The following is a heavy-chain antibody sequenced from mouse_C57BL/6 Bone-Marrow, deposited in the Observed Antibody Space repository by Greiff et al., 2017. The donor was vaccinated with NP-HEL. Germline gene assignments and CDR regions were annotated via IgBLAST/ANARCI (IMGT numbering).Heavy chain of an antibody. CDR3: ARFYSNYLYAMDY. CDR1: GYTFTSYW. V-gene: IGHV1-52*01. D-gene: IGHD2-5*01. Sequence: QVQLQQPGAELVRPGSSVKLSCKASGYTFTSYWMHWVKQRPIQGLEWIGNIDPSDSETHYNQKFKDKATLTVDKSSSTAYMQLSSLTSEDSAVYYCARFYSNYLYAMDYWGQGTSVTASS. CDR2: IDPSDSET. J-gene: IGHJ4*01.